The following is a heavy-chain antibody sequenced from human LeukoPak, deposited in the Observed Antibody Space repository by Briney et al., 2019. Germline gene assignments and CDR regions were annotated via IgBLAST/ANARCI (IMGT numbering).Heavy chain of an antibody. CDR1: GFTFSSYA. J-gene: IGHJ4*02. V-gene: IGHV3-23*01. CDR3: AKDIVVVPAAWATFDY. CDR2: ISGSGGST. Sequence: GGSLRLSCAASGFTFSSYAMSWVRQAPGKGLEWVSGISGSGGSTYHADSVKGRFTISRGNSKNTLYLQMNSLRAEDTAVYYCAKDIVVVPAAWATFDYWGQGALVTVSS. D-gene: IGHD2-2*01.